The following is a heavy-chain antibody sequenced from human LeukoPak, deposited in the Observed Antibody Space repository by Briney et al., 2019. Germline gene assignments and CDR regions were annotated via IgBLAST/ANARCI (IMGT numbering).Heavy chain of an antibody. D-gene: IGHD3-22*01. Sequence: GGSLRLSCAASGFTFSSYSMDWVRQAPGKGLEWVSYISSSSSTIYYADSVKGRFTISRDNAKNSLYLQMNSLRAEDTAVYYCAREPTDSSGYYYYYWGQGTLVTVSS. CDR2: ISSSSSTI. CDR1: GFTFSSYS. CDR3: AREPTDSSGYYYYY. J-gene: IGHJ4*02. V-gene: IGHV3-48*04.